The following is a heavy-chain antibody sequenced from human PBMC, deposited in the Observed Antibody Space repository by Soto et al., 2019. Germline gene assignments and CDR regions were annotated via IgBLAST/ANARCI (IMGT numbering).Heavy chain of an antibody. V-gene: IGHV3-64*01. Sequence: GGSLRLSCAASGFPLSGYAVDWVRQAPGKGLEYVSGISSNGVGTYYANSVQGRFTISRDNSKNTVYLQMGSLRPEDMAVYYCARRARPDFYYMDVWGKGTTVTVS. CDR1: GFPLSGYA. CDR3: ARRARPDFYYMDV. CDR2: ISSNGVGT. D-gene: IGHD6-6*01. J-gene: IGHJ6*03.